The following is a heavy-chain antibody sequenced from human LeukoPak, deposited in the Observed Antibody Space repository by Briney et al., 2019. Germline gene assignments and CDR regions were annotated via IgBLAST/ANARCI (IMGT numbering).Heavy chain of an antibody. Sequence: KPSETLSLTCTVSDGSIGSYYWSWIRQPAGKGLEWIGRIYTSGSTNYNPSLKSRVTMSVDTSKNQFSLKLSSVTAADTAVYYCARDERGLEMATRPGAFDIWGQGTMVTVSS. J-gene: IGHJ3*02. D-gene: IGHD5-24*01. CDR3: ARDERGLEMATRPGAFDI. CDR1: DGSIGSYY. V-gene: IGHV4-4*07. CDR2: IYTSGST.